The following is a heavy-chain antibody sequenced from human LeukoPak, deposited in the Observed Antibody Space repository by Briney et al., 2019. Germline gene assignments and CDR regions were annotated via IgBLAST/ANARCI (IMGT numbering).Heavy chain of an antibody. J-gene: IGHJ4*02. V-gene: IGHV4-34*01. CDR3: ARATLRGYSYGYDY. CDR2: IYHNGNT. D-gene: IGHD5-18*01. CDR1: GGSFSAYY. Sequence: PSETLSLTCAVYGGSFSAYYWSWIRQPPGKGLEWIGEIYHNGNTNYNPSLKSRVTISVDTSKNQFSLKLSSVTAADTAVYYCARATLRGYSYGYDYWGQGTLVTVSS.